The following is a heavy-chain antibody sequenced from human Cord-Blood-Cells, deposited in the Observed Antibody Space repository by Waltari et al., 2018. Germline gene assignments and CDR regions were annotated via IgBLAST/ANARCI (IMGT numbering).Heavy chain of an antibody. CDR2: INHSGST. V-gene: IGHV4-34*01. CDR1: GGSFSGYY. J-gene: IGHJ4*02. CDR3: VRDWEYCSGRSCYFDF. D-gene: IGHD2-15*01. Sequence: KPSETLSLTCAVYGGSFSGYYWGWIRKPPGKGLEWIGEINHSGSTNYNPSLKSRFTIAVDTSKNQFSLKLSSVTAAETAVYYCVRDWEYCSGRSCYFDFWVQGTLFTVSS.